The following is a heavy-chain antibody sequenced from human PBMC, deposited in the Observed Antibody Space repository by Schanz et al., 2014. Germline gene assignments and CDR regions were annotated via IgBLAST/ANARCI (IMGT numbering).Heavy chain of an antibody. CDR1: GGTFSTYT. V-gene: IGHV1-69*02. D-gene: IGHD4-17*01. Sequence: QVHLVQSGAEVKKPGSSVKVSCKASGGTFSTYTISWVRQAPGQGLEWMGRIIPILGIANYAQKFQGRVTITADKSTTTAYMELNSLNSDDTAVYYCATLDYADSVSWGQGTLVTVSS. J-gene: IGHJ5*02. CDR3: ATLDYADSVS. CDR2: IIPILGIA.